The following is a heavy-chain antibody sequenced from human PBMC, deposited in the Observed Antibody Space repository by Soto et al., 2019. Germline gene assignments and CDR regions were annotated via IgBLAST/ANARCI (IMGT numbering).Heavy chain of an antibody. D-gene: IGHD1-1*01. Sequence: ASVKVSCKTSGYTFTNHYINWVRQATGQGLEWMGWMNPNSGDTGSAPKFEGRVTMTRSTSMSTAYMEVSSLRSEDTAVYYCARGASETTNFDYWGQGTLVTVSS. CDR3: ARGASETTNFDY. CDR1: GYTFTNHY. J-gene: IGHJ4*01. CDR2: MNPNSGDT. V-gene: IGHV1-8*01.